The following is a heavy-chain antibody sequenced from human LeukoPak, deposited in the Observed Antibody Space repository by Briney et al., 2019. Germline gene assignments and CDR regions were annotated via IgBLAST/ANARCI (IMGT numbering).Heavy chain of an antibody. CDR1: GGSITSRSYY. Sequence: TSETLSLTCTVSGGSITSRSYYWGWIRQPPGKGLEWIGSIYYSGSAYYNPSLTNRVTISVDTSKNQFSLKLSSVTAADTAVYYCASLRGYSYGPLDYWGQGTLVTVSS. CDR3: ASLRGYSYGPLDY. V-gene: IGHV4-39*01. CDR2: IYYSGSA. D-gene: IGHD5-18*01. J-gene: IGHJ4*02.